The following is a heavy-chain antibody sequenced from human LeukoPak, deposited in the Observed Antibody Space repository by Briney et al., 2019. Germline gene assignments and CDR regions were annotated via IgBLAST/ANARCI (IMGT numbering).Heavy chain of an antibody. CDR2: VISGGGVT. D-gene: IGHD4-17*01. CDR1: GFTFSDYA. Sequence: PGGSLRLSCAASGFTFSDYAMTWVRQAPGKGLGWVSTVISGGGVTYYTDSVKGRFTISRDNSKNMLFLQMNSLGAEDTALYYCARNYGDYFHALGIWGQGTVVTVSS. V-gene: IGHV3-23*01. J-gene: IGHJ3*02. CDR3: ARNYGDYFHALGI.